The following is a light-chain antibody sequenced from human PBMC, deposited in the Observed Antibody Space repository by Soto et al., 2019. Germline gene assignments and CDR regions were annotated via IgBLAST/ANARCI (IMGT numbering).Light chain of an antibody. Sequence: QSALTQPASVSGSPGQSITISCTGTSNTIGGYNVVSWYQQHPGTAPEVIIYAGIKRPSGVSNRFSGSISGSTASLTISGLQAEDEADYYCCSYVRATTYVFGTGTKVTVL. CDR2: AGI. CDR1: SNTIGGYNV. V-gene: IGLV2-23*01. CDR3: CSYVRATTYV. J-gene: IGLJ1*01.